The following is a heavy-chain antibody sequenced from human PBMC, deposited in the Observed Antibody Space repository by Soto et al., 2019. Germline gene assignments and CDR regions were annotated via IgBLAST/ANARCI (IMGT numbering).Heavy chain of an antibody. D-gene: IGHD4-17*01. CDR1: GGSISSGGYY. CDR2: IYYSGST. CDR3: ARSPVDYGDYVSWFDP. Sequence: SETLSLTCTVSGGSISSGGYYWSWIRQHPGKGLEWIGYIYYSGSTYYNPSLKSRVTISVDTSKNQFSLKLSSVTAADTAVYYCARSPVDYGDYVSWFDPWGQGTLVTVS. V-gene: IGHV4-31*03. J-gene: IGHJ5*02.